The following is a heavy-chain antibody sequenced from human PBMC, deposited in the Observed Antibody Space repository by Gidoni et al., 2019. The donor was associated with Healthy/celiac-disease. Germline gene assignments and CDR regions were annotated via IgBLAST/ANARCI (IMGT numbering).Heavy chain of an antibody. V-gene: IGHV3-23*01. CDR3: AKEVPVRKKGKQWLVLYFDY. J-gene: IGHJ4*02. D-gene: IGHD6-19*01. CDR2: ISGSCGST. Sequence: EVQLLESGGGLVQPGGSLRLSCAASGFTFSSYAMSWVRPAPGKGLDWVSAISGSCGSTYYADSVKGRFTISRDNSKNTLYLQMNSLRAEDTAVYYCAKEVPVRKKGKQWLVLYFDYWGQGTLVTVSS. CDR1: GFTFSSYA.